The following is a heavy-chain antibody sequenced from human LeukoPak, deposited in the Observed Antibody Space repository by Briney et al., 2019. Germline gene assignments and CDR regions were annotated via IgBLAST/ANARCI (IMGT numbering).Heavy chain of an antibody. Sequence: GGSLRLSCAASGFTFDDYAMHWVRQAPGKGLEWVSGISWNSGSIGYADSVKGRFTISRDNAKNSLYLQMNSLRAEDTALYYCAKDINSRNYFDYWGQGTLVTVSS. V-gene: IGHV3-9*01. CDR3: AKDINSRNYFDY. J-gene: IGHJ4*02. CDR1: GFTFDDYA. D-gene: IGHD6-13*01. CDR2: ISWNSGSI.